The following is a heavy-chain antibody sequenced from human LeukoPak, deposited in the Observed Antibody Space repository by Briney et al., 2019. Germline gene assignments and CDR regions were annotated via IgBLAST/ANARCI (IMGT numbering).Heavy chain of an antibody. J-gene: IGHJ5*02. D-gene: IGHD6-19*01. Sequence: ASVKVSCKASGYTFTSYYMHWVRQAPGQGLEWMGIINPSGGSTSYAQKFQGRVTMTRDMSTSTVYMELSSLRSEDTGVYYCAREVGYSSVTGRSHWFDPWGQGTLVTVSS. CDR3: AREVGYSSVTGRSHWFDP. V-gene: IGHV1-46*01. CDR2: INPSGGST. CDR1: GYTFTSYY.